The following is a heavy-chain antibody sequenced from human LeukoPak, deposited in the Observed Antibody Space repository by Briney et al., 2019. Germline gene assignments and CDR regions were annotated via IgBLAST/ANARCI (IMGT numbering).Heavy chain of an antibody. D-gene: IGHD3-22*01. Sequence: SETLSLTCAVYGGSFSGYYWSWIRQPPGKGLEWIGEINHSGSTNYNPSLKSRVTISLDTSRNQFSLKLNSATAADTAVYYCAKSNGYGLIDIWGRGTMVTVSS. CDR3: AKSNGYGLIDI. CDR2: INHSGST. CDR1: GGSFSGYY. V-gene: IGHV4-34*01. J-gene: IGHJ3*02.